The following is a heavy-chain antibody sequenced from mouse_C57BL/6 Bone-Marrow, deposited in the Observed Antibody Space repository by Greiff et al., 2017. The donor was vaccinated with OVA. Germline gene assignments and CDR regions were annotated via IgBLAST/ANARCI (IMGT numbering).Heavy chain of an antibody. CDR3: ACHYYYGSSYGWYFDV. V-gene: IGHV1-69*01. J-gene: IGHJ1*03. Sequence: QVQLQQPGAELVMPGASVKLSCKASGYTFTSYWMHWVKQRPGQGLEWIGEIDPSDSYTNYNQKFKGKATLTADKSSSTAYMQLSSLTSEDSAVYYCACHYYYGSSYGWYFDVWGTGTTVTVSS. D-gene: IGHD1-1*01. CDR2: IDPSDSYT. CDR1: GYTFTSYW.